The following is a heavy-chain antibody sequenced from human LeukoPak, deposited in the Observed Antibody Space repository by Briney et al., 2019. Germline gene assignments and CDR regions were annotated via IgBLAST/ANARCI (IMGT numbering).Heavy chain of an antibody. D-gene: IGHD4-17*01. V-gene: IGHV4-59*08. CDR2: IYYSEST. CDR3: ARSPTVFFDY. CDR1: GGSISSYY. J-gene: IGHJ4*02. Sequence: SETLSLTCTVSGGSISSYYWSWIRQPPGKGLEWIGYIYYSESTNYNPSLKSRVTISVDTSKNQFSLKLSSVTAADTAVYYCARSPTVFFDYWGQGTLVTVSS.